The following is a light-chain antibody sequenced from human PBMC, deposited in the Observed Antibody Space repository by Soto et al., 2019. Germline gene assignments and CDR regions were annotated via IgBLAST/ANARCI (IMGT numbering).Light chain of an antibody. Sequence: DIQMTQSPSSLSASEGDRVTITCRSSQSISTYLNWYQQRPGKPPKLLIFAASSLQSGVSSRLSGSGSGTYFTLTISSLQREDFGTYYCQESYSMSRTFGQGTKVEIK. CDR1: QSISTY. CDR3: QESYSMSRT. J-gene: IGKJ1*01. V-gene: IGKV1-39*01. CDR2: AAS.